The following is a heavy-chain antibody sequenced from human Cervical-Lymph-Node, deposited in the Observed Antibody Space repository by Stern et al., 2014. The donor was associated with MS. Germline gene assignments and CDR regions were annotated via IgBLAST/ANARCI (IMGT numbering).Heavy chain of an antibody. CDR2: INTNTGNS. V-gene: IGHV7-4-1*02. CDR1: GYTLTNYP. J-gene: IGHJ4*02. CDR3: ARDFVDTAMITRSDYLDS. Sequence: QVQLVQSGSELKEPGASAKVSCKASGYTLTNYPMNWVRQAPGQGLEWMGWINTNTGNSTYAQGFTGRFVFSLDTSVSTAYLHISSLKAEDTAVYYCARDFVDTAMITRSDYLDSWGQGTLVTVSS. D-gene: IGHD5-18*01.